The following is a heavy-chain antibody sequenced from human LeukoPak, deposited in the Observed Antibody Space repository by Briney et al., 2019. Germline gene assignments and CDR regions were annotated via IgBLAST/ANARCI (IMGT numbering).Heavy chain of an antibody. CDR1: GGSISSYY. CDR2: INHSGST. D-gene: IGHD6-19*01. V-gene: IGHV4-34*01. CDR3: ARFSLYDSVSYRRNDAFDI. Sequence: PSETLSLTCTVSGGSISSYYWSWIRQPPGKGLEWIGEINHSGSTNYNPSLKSRVTFSVDTSKNQFSLKLTSVTAADTAMYYCARFSLYDSVSYRRNDAFDIWGQGTKVTVSS. J-gene: IGHJ3*02.